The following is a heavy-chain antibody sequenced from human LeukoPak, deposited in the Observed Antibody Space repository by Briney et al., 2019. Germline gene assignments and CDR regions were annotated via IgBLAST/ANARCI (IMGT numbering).Heavy chain of an antibody. V-gene: IGHV4-61*02. CDR1: GGSISSGSYY. D-gene: IGHD3-3*01. CDR3: ARGYYDFWSGYSYYCDY. Sequence: PSETLSLTCTVSGGSISSGSYYWSWIRQPAGKGLEWIGRIYTSGSTNYNPSLKSRVTISVDTSKNQFSLKLSSVTAVDTAVYYCARGYYDFWSGYSYYCDYWGQGTLVTVSS. CDR2: IYTSGST. J-gene: IGHJ4*02.